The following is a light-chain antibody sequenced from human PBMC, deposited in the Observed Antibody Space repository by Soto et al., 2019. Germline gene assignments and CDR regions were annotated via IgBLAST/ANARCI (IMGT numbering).Light chain of an antibody. Sequence: EIGMTQSPATLFVSPGETVTLSSRPSESININLAWYQQKSGQAPRLLIYGASTRATGLPARFSGSGSGTEFTLIISSLQSEDSAFYYCRQYDNWPITFGQGTRLEIK. CDR3: RQYDNWPIT. V-gene: IGKV3-15*01. J-gene: IGKJ5*01. CDR2: GAS. CDR1: ESININ.